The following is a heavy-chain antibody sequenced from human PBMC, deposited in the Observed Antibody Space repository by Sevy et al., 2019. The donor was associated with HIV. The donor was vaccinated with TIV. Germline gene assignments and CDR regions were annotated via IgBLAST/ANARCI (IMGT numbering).Heavy chain of an antibody. CDR3: ARALGYCSGGSCYSHPLDY. V-gene: IGHV1-2*02. J-gene: IGHJ4*02. CDR2: INPNSGGT. CDR1: GYTFTGYY. Sequence: ASVKVSCKASGYTFTGYYMHWVRQAPGQGLEWMGWINPNSGGTNYAQKFQGRVTMTRDTSISTAYMELSRLRSDDTAVYYCARALGYCSGGSCYSHPLDYWGQGTLVTVSS. D-gene: IGHD2-15*01.